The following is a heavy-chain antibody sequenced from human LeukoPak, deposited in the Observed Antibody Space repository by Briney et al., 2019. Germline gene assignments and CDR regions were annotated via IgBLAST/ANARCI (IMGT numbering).Heavy chain of an antibody. Sequence: GGSVTLFCAASGFTFSNYAMSWVRQAPGKGLEWVSTISGSGGSTYYADSVKGRFTISRDNSKNTLYLQMSSLRAEDAAVYYCAKPSSGWYLFDYWGQGTLVPGTS. CDR2: ISGSGGST. J-gene: IGHJ4*02. D-gene: IGHD6-19*01. CDR3: AKPSSGWYLFDY. CDR1: GFTFSNYA. V-gene: IGHV3-23*01.